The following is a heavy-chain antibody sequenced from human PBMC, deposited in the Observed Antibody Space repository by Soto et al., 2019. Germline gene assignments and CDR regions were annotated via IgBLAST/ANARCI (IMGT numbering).Heavy chain of an antibody. CDR3: ARGIHMWLQLWSFAL. Sequence: QVQLVQSGAEVKKPGSSVTVSCKASGGTFSSYTISWVRQAPGQGLEWMGGIIPICGTANYAQKFQGRVTITADESTSPADMELSSLESEDTVVYYCARGIHMWLQLWSFALWVRGTLVTVSS. D-gene: IGHD5-12*01. J-gene: IGHJ2*01. V-gene: IGHV1-69*12. CDR1: GGTFSSYT. CDR2: IIPICGTA.